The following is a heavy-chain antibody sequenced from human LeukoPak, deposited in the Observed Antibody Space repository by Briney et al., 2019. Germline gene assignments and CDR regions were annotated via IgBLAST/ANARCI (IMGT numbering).Heavy chain of an antibody. J-gene: IGHJ4*02. D-gene: IGHD6-19*01. CDR2: IYYSGST. CDR3: ARSPPDYSSGWYTNHFDY. V-gene: IGHV4-59*08. Sequence: SETLSLTCTVSGGSISSYYWSWIRQPPGKGLEWIGYIYYSGSTNYNPSLKSRVTISVDTSKNQFSLKLSSVTAADTAVYYCARSPPDYSSGWYTNHFDYWDQGTLVTVSS. CDR1: GGSISSYY.